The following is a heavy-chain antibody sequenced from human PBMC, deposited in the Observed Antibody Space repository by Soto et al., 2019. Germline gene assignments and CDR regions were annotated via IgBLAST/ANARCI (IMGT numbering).Heavy chain of an antibody. D-gene: IGHD3-10*01. CDR3: ARGWFGPDV. CDR2: IDRVGTDS. J-gene: IGHJ6*03. V-gene: IGHV3-74*01. Sequence: EVQLVESGGGLVQPGGSLRLSCAASEFTFSGRSVHWVRQAPEKGLVWVSGIDRVGTDSTYADSVKGRFTSCRDNAKNTVYLKMNSLRVEDTAVYYCARGWFGPDVWGKGTTVTVSS. CDR1: EFTFSGRS.